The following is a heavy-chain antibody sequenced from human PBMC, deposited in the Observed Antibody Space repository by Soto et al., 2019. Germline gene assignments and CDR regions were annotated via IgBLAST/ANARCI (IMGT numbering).Heavy chain of an antibody. CDR1: GYTFSDYY. D-gene: IGHD5-12*01. J-gene: IGHJ5*02. V-gene: IGHV1-2*04. CDR3: ARARXXVAPXWFDP. Sequence: QVQLVQSGAEVKKPGASVKVSCKASGYTFSDYYVHWVRQAPGQGLEWMGWINPYSGATNYAQKFQDWVPRTGDASVSTAYLELTTLVSDDTAVDYCARARXXVAPXWFDPWGQGTLVIVSS. CDR2: INPYSGAT.